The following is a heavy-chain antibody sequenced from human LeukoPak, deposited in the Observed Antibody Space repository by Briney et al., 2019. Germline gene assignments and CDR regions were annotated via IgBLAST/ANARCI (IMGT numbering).Heavy chain of an antibody. J-gene: IGHJ4*02. CDR2: ISSSGSTI. CDR1: GFTFRSYE. Sequence: PGGSLRLSCAASGFTFRSYEMNWVRQAPGKGLEWVSYISSSGSTIYYADSVKGRFTISRDNAKNSLYLQMNSLRAEDTAVYYCARDVGASSDYFDYWGQGTLVTVSP. CDR3: ARDVGASSDYFDY. V-gene: IGHV3-48*03.